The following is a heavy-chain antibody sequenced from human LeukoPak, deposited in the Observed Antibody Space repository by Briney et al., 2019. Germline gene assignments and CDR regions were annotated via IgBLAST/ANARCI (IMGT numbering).Heavy chain of an antibody. Sequence: SETLSLTCTVSGGSISSSSYYWGWIRQPPGKGLEWIGSIYYSGSTYYNPSLKSRVTISVDTSKNKFSLKLSSVTAADTAVYYGARVVGGQTSIFDPWGQGTLVTVSS. J-gene: IGHJ5*02. D-gene: IGHD2/OR15-2a*01. CDR1: GGSISSSSYY. CDR3: ARVVGGQTSIFDP. V-gene: IGHV4-39*07. CDR2: IYYSGST.